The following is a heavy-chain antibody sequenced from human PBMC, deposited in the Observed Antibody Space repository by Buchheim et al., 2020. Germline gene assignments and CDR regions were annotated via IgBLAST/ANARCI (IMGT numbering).Heavy chain of an antibody. CDR2: MNPNSGNT. CDR3: ANGPPRYGDSVYYYCGVDV. CDR1: GYTFTSYD. Sequence: QVQLVQSGAEVKKPGASVKVSCKASGYTFTSYDINWVRQATGQGLEWMGWMNPNSGNTGYAQQFQGRVTMTRNTSISTAYMGLSSLRSEDTAVYYCANGPPRYGDSVYYYCGVDVWGQGTT. V-gene: IGHV1-8*01. J-gene: IGHJ6*02. D-gene: IGHD4-17*01.